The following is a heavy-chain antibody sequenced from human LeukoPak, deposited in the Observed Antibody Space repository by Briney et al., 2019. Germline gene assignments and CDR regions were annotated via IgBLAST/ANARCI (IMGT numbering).Heavy chain of an antibody. CDR3: AKDRTVGASYWYFDL. CDR2: IWFDGSNK. Sequence: GRSLRLSCAASGFTFSTSGMHWVRQAPGKGLEWVAVIWFDGSNKHYADSVKGRFTISRDNSENTLYLQMNSLRAEDTAVYYCAKDRTVGASYWYFDLWGRGTLVTVSS. V-gene: IGHV3-33*06. J-gene: IGHJ2*01. CDR1: GFTFSTSG. D-gene: IGHD1-26*01.